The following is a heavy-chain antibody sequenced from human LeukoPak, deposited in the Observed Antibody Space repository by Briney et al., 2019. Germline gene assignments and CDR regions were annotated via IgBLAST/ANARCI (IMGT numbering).Heavy chain of an antibody. Sequence: GGSLRLSCAASGFNLGNYAMSWFRQAPGKGLEWVSAISGNGFNTYYADSVKGRFTISGESSGNTLSLQMHNLRAEDTAVYYWAKGVSLWFAFYFDYWGQEPWSPSPQ. D-gene: IGHD3-10*01. CDR1: GFNLGNYA. CDR3: AKGVSLWFAFYFDY. J-gene: IGHJ4*01. V-gene: IGHV3-23*01. CDR2: ISGNGFNT.